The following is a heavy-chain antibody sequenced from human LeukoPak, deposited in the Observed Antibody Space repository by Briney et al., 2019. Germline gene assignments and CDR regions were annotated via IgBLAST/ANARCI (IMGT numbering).Heavy chain of an antibody. Sequence: GGSLRLSCAASGFSFSDYWMDWVRQSPGKGMEWVANINQDGSEGYYADSVKGRFTISRDNAKNSLYLQMNKLRAEDTAVYYCLRSLDYWGQGALVTVSS. V-gene: IGHV3-7*01. CDR2: INQDGSEG. CDR1: GFSFSDYW. J-gene: IGHJ4*02. CDR3: LRSLDY.